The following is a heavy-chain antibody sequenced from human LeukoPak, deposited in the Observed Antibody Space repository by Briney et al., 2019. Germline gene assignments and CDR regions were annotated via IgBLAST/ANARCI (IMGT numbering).Heavy chain of an antibody. CDR2: ISSSSSYI. Sequence: PGGSLSLSCAASGFTFSSYSMNWVSQAPGKGVEWVSSISSSSSYIYYADAVKGRFTISRDNAKNSLYLQMNSLRAEDTAVYYCAREGLGIYKRFDYWGQGTLVTVSS. CDR3: AREGLGIYKRFDY. CDR1: GFTFSSYS. V-gene: IGHV3-21*01. J-gene: IGHJ4*02. D-gene: IGHD7-27*01.